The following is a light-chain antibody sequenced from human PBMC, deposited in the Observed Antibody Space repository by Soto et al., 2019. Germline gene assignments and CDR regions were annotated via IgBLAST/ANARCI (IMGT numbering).Light chain of an antibody. CDR3: QKINSAPFT. V-gene: IGKV1-27*01. CDR2: VAS. CDR1: VGISNF. J-gene: IGKJ3*01. Sequence: DIQMTQSPSSLSASVGDRVTITCRASVGISNFLAWYQQKPGKVPKLLIYVASSLQSGVPSRFSGSGSGTDFTLTISSLQPEDAATYYCQKINSAPFTFCPGTKVEIK.